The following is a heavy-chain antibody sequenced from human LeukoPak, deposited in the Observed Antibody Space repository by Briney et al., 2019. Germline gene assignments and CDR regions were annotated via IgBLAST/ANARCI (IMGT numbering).Heavy chain of an antibody. CDR2: IYYSGST. CDR1: GGSISSSSYY. J-gene: IGHJ4*02. Sequence: SETLSLTCTVSGGSISSSSYYWGWIRQPPGKGLEWIGSIYYSGSTSYNPSLKSRVTISVDTSRNQFSLKLSSVTAADTAVYYCAKYGSGSYSDYWGQGTLVTVSS. V-gene: IGHV4-39*01. CDR3: AKYGSGSYSDY. D-gene: IGHD3-10*01.